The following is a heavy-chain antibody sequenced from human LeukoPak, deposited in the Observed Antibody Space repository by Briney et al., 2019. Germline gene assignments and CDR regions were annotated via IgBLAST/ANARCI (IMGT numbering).Heavy chain of an antibody. Sequence: SETLSLTCGVSGGSFTNYYWSWIRQPPGKGLEWIGEFTLSGSTNYNPSLKSRVTISEDTLKLSSVTAADTAVYYCARGPGLGAITYWGQGTLVTVSS. V-gene: IGHV4-34*01. CDR2: FTLSGST. CDR3: ARGPGLGAITY. J-gene: IGHJ4*02. CDR1: GGSFTNYY. D-gene: IGHD5-12*01.